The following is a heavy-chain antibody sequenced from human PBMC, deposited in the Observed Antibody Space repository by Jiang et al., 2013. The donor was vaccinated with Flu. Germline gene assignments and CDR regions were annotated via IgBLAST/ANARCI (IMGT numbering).Heavy chain of an antibody. CDR2: IYYSGST. J-gene: IGHJ3*02. D-gene: IGHD3-22*01. V-gene: IGHV4-39*01. CDR1: GGSISSSSYY. Sequence: LLKPSETLSLTCTVSGGSISSSSYYWGWIRQPPGKGLEWIGSIYYSGSTYYNPSLKSRVTISVDTSKNQFSLKLSSVTAADTAVYYCARQEETYYYDSSGYDAFDIWGQGTMVTVSS. CDR3: ARQEETYYYDSSGYDAFDI.